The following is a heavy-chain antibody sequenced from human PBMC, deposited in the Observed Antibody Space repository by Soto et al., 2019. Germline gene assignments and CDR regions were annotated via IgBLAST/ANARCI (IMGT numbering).Heavy chain of an antibody. J-gene: IGHJ5*02. D-gene: IGHD1-7*01. Sequence: QVQLQQWGAGLLKPSETLSLTCAVYGGSFNGYYWSWIRQPPGKGLEWIGEINHSGSTNYNPSLKSRVTISVDTSKNQFSLKLSSVTAADTAVYYCARYNWNYVWFDPWGQRTLVTVSS. CDR2: INHSGST. V-gene: IGHV4-34*01. CDR1: GGSFNGYY. CDR3: ARYNWNYVWFDP.